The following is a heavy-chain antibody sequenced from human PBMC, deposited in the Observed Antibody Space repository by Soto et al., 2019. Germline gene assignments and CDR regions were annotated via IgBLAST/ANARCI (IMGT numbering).Heavy chain of an antibody. D-gene: IGHD5-12*01. CDR3: AKDLQGGGYASYGMDV. V-gene: IGHV3-23*01. Sequence: GGSLRLSCAASGFTFSSYAMTWGRQAPGKGLEWVSTMSGSGGSVYYAGSMKGRVTISRDNSKNTLYLQMNSLRAEDTAVYYCAKDLQGGGYASYGMDVWGQGTTVTVSS. CDR1: GFTFSSYA. J-gene: IGHJ6*02. CDR2: MSGSGGSV.